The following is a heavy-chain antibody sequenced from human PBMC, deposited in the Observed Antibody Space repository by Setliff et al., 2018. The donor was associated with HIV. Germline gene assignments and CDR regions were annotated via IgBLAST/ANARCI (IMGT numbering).Heavy chain of an antibody. CDR3: ARIGNLWSGYYPYYYYYYMDV. Sequence: PGGSLRLSCAASGFTFSTYSMNWVRQAPGKGLEWVSSISSISSYIYYADSVKGRFTISRDNAKNSLYLQMNSLRAEDTAVYYCARIGNLWSGYYPYYYYYYMDVWGKGTTVTVS. CDR1: GFTFSTYS. J-gene: IGHJ6*03. D-gene: IGHD3-3*01. V-gene: IGHV3-21*01. CDR2: ISSISSYI.